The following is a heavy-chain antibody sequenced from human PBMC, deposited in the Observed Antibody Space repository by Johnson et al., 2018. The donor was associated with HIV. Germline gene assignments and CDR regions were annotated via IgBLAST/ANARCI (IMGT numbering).Heavy chain of an antibody. D-gene: IGHD5-24*01. CDR2: INWNGGSK. Sequence: EVQVVESGGGVVQPGRSLRLSCAASGFSFDDYGMSWVRQAPGKGLEWVSGINWNGGSKGYADSVKGRFTISRDNAKNSLYLQMNSLRAEDTAVYYCARGLWPQRWAFDIWGQGTMVTVSS. CDR3: ARGLWPQRWAFDI. J-gene: IGHJ3*02. CDR1: GFSFDDYG. V-gene: IGHV3-20*04.